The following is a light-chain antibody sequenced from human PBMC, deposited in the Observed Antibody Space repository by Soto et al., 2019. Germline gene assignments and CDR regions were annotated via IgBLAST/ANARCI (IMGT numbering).Light chain of an antibody. V-gene: IGKV3-20*01. Sequence: EIVSTQSPGTLSLSLGERATLSCRASQSVSSSYLAWYQQKPGQAPRLLIYGASSRATGIPDRFSGSGSGTDFTLTISRLEPEDFAVYYCQQYGSSPLTFGGGTKVEIK. CDR2: GAS. J-gene: IGKJ4*01. CDR3: QQYGSSPLT. CDR1: QSVSSSY.